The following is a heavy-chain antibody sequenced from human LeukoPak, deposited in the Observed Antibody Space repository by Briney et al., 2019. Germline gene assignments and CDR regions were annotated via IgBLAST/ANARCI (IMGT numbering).Heavy chain of an antibody. J-gene: IGHJ4*02. CDR2: ISYDGSNK. CDR3: VRGFDY. CDR1: GFTFSSYA. Sequence: GGSLRLSCAASGFTFSSYAMHWVRQAPGKGLEWVAVISYDGSNKYYADSVKGRFTISRDNSKNTLYLQMNSLRAEDTAVYYCVRGFDYWGQGTLVTDSS. V-gene: IGHV3-30*04.